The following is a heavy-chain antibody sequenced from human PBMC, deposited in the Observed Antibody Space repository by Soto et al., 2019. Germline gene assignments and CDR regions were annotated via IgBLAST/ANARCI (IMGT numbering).Heavy chain of an antibody. CDR2: IIPVFGTT. V-gene: IGHV1-69*01. CDR3: GGIIPVWCTTNYAQKRQGRVTMTAEEATITAYIEVSRLRAEDTAMLYWGRYGSGGSCHTLDYYGMGV. D-gene: IGHD2-8*02. J-gene: IGHJ6*02. CDR1: GGTFRNYG. Sequence: SVKVSCKASGGTFRNYGIGWVRQAPGQGLEWMGGIIPVFGTTNYAEEFQGRVTITADESTSTAYMEVSSLSTADTAGLWMGGIIPVWCTTNYAQKRQGRVTMTAEEATITAYIEVSRLRAEDTAMLYWGRYGSGGSCHTLDYYGMGVWGQGTRVTVSS.